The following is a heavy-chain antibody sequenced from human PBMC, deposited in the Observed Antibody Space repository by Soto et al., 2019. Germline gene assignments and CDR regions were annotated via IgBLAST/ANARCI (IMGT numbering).Heavy chain of an antibody. Sequence: LRLSCAASGFTFSSYGMHWVRQAPGKGLEWVAVISYDGSNKYYADSVKGRFTISRDNSKNTLYLQMNSLRAEDTAVYYCAKDGGGYSYGGYYYYYGMDVWGQGTTVTVSS. D-gene: IGHD5-18*01. V-gene: IGHV3-30*18. J-gene: IGHJ6*02. CDR2: ISYDGSNK. CDR3: AKDGGGYSYGGYYYYYGMDV. CDR1: GFTFSSYG.